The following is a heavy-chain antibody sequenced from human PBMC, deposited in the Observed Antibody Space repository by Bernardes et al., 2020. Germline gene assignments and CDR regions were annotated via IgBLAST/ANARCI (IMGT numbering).Heavy chain of an antibody. Sequence: GGSLRLSCAASGFTFSSYSMNWVRQAPGKGLEWVSSISSSSSYIYYADSVKGRFTISRDNAKNSLYLQMNSLRAEDTAVYYCARGGSTNWGSGDYWGQGTLVTVSS. CDR2: ISSSSSYI. V-gene: IGHV3-21*01. CDR3: ARGGSTNWGSGDY. D-gene: IGHD7-27*01. CDR1: GFTFSSYS. J-gene: IGHJ4*02.